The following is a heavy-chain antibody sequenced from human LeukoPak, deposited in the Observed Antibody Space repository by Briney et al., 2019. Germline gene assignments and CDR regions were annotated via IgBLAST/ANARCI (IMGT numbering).Heavy chain of an antibody. CDR2: IKLDGSEK. Sequence: GGSLRLSCAASGFTFSNFGMSWVRQAPGKGLEWVANIKLDGSEKYYADSVKGRFTISRDNAKNSLYLQMNSLRVEDTAVYYCARGGTPRSGYYVYWGQGTQVTVSS. V-gene: IGHV3-7*01. D-gene: IGHD3-22*01. J-gene: IGHJ4*02. CDR3: ARGGTPRSGYYVY. CDR1: GFTFSNFG.